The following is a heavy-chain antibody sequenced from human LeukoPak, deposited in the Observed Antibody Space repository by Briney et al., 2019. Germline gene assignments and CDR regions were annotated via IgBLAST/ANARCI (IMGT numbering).Heavy chain of an antibody. CDR2: INPSGGST. D-gene: IGHD6-19*01. Sequence: GASVKVSCKASGYSFISYHMHWVRQAPGQGLEWMGIINPSGGSTSYAQKFQGRVTMTRDTSTSTVYMELSSLRSEDTAVYYCARDRVALAPRWFDPWGQGTLVTVSS. J-gene: IGHJ5*02. CDR1: GYSFISYH. V-gene: IGHV1-46*01. CDR3: ARDRVALAPRWFDP.